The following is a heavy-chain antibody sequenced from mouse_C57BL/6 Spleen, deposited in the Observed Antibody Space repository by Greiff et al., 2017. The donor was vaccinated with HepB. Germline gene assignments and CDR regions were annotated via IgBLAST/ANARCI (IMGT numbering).Heavy chain of an antibody. CDR2: INPYNGDT. CDR1: GYSFTGYF. D-gene: IGHD1-1*01. Sequence: EVKLQESGPELVKPGDSVKISCKASGYSFTGYFMNWVMQSHGKSLEWIGRINPYNGDTFYNQKFKGKATLTVDKSSSTAHMELRSLTSEDSAVYYCARLYYGSSYWYFDVWGTGTTVTVSS. CDR3: ARLYYGSSYWYFDV. J-gene: IGHJ1*03. V-gene: IGHV1-20*01.